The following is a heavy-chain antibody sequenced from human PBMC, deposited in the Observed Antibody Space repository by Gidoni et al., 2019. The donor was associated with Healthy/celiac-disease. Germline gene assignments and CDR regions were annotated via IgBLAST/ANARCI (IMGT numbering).Heavy chain of an antibody. J-gene: IGHJ4*02. CDR3: ARGAAGPFDY. V-gene: IGHV3-30-3*01. Sequence: QVQLVESGGGVVQPGRSLSLSCAASGFTFSSYAMHWVRQAPGKGLEWVAVISYDGSNKYYADSVKGRFTISRDNSKNTLYLQMNSLRAEDTAVYYCARGAAGPFDYWGQGTLVTVSS. D-gene: IGHD6-13*01. CDR2: ISYDGSNK. CDR1: GFTFSSYA.